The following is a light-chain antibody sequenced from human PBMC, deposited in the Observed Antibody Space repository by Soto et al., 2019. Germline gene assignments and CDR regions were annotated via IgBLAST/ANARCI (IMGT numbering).Light chain of an antibody. Sequence: DIQMTQSPSTLSASVGDRVTITGRASQSISSWLAWYQQIRGKAPKLLIDDASSLEIGVPSRFSGSGSGTEFTLTISSLQPDDFATYYCQQYNSYSLTFGGGTKVEIK. J-gene: IGKJ4*01. V-gene: IGKV1-5*01. CDR3: QQYNSYSLT. CDR1: QSISSW. CDR2: DAS.